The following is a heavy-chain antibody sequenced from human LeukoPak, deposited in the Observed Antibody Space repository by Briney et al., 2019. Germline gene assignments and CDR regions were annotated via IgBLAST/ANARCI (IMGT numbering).Heavy chain of an antibody. CDR3: AKYAGLYYSDY. Sequence: GGSLRLSCAVSGFTFSKYAMSWVRQAPGKGLEWVSASSGSGGSTHYADSVKGRFTISRDNSKNTLYLQMNSLSAGDMAGYYCAKYAGLYYSDYWGQGTLVTVSS. CDR2: SSGSGGST. CDR1: GFTFSKYA. D-gene: IGHD2-2*01. V-gene: IGHV3-23*01. J-gene: IGHJ4*01.